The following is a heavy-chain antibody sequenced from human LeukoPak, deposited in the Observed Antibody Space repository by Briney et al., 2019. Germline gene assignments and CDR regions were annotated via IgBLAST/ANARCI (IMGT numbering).Heavy chain of an antibody. CDR3: AKSPEAQGWYDPPPSPFDY. Sequence: PGGSLRLSCAASGFTFSSYAMSWVRQAPGKGLEWVSGISVSGLSTFYADSVKGRFTISRDNSKYTLYLHMNSLRGEDTALYYCAKSPEAQGWYDPPPSPFDYWGQGTLVTVSS. V-gene: IGHV3-23*01. CDR2: ISVSGLST. J-gene: IGHJ4*02. D-gene: IGHD6-19*01. CDR1: GFTFSSYA.